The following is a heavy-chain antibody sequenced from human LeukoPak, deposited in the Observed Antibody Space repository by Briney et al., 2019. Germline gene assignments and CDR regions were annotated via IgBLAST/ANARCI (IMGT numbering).Heavy chain of an antibody. Sequence: GGSLRLSCAASGFTFNDYAMHWVRQAPGKGLEWVGVISYAGIDKYYADSVKGRFTISRDNSSNMLYLEMTSLKPEDTAVYYCARVGYCSTTSCYWRAFDCWGQGTLVTVSS. CDR2: ISYAGIDK. J-gene: IGHJ4*02. V-gene: IGHV3-30-3*01. D-gene: IGHD2-2*01. CDR1: GFTFNDYA. CDR3: ARVGYCSTTSCYWRAFDC.